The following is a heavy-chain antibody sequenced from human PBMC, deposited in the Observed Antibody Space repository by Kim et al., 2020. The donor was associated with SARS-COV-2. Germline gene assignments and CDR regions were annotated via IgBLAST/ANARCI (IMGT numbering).Heavy chain of an antibody. V-gene: IGHV3-30*07. J-gene: IGHJ4*02. D-gene: IGHD3-22*01. CDR3: ARELDYYDTTALDYFDF. Sequence: VNGRFTISRDNSKNTLYLQMRSLSAEDTAVYYCARELDYYDTTALDYFDFWGQGALVTVSS.